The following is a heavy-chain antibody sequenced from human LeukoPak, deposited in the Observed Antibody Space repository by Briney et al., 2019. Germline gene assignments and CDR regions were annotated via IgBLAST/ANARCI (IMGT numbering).Heavy chain of an antibody. CDR3: ARGAGVRGVIIF. J-gene: IGHJ4*02. D-gene: IGHD3-10*01. CDR1: GYTFTSYY. V-gene: IGHV1-8*02. Sequence: VASVKVSCKASGYTFTSYYMHWVRQATGQGLEWMGWMNPNSGNTGYAQKFQGRVTMTRNTSISTAYMELSSLRSEDTAVYYCARGAGVRGVIIFWGQGTLVTVSS. CDR2: MNPNSGNT.